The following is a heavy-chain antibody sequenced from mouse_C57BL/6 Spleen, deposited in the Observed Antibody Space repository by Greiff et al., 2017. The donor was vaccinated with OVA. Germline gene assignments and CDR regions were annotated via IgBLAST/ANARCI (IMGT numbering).Heavy chain of an antibody. CDR3: ARPYYSYGNHYFDY. D-gene: IGHD2-1*01. J-gene: IGHJ2*01. CDR2: INPNNGGT. V-gene: IGHV1-26*01. CDR1: GYTFTDYY. Sequence: EVQLQQSGPELVKPGASVKISCKASGYTFTDYYMNWVKQSHGKSLEWIGDINPNNGGTSYNQKFKGKATLTVDKSSSTAYMELRSLTSEDSAVYYCARPYYSYGNHYFDYWGQGTTLTVSS.